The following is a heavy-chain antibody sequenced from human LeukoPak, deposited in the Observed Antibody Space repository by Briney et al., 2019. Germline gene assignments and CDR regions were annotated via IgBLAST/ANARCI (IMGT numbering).Heavy chain of an antibody. J-gene: IGHJ3*02. CDR1: GYTFTSYY. Sequence: ASVTVSCKASGYTFTSYYMHWVRQAPGQGLEWMGIINPSGGSTSYAQKFQGRVTMTRDTSTSTVYMEQSRLRSEDTAVYYCTAVRDAFDIWGQGTMVTVSS. CDR3: TAVRDAFDI. V-gene: IGHV1-46*01. CDR2: INPSGGST. D-gene: IGHD1-1*01.